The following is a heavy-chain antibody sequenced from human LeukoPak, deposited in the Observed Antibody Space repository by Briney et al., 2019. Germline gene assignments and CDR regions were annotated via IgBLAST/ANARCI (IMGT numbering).Heavy chain of an antibody. J-gene: IGHJ5*02. V-gene: IGHV4-61*02. D-gene: IGHD1-26*01. CDR1: GGSISSGGYY. Sequence: SQTLSLTCTVSGGSISSGGYYLSWIRQPAGKGLEWIGRIYTSGDTNYNPSLKTRVTISVDTSKNQFSLKLSSVTASDTAVYYCARLGWEAQGSWFDPWGQGNLVTVSS. CDR3: ARLGWEAQGSWFDP. CDR2: IYTSGDT.